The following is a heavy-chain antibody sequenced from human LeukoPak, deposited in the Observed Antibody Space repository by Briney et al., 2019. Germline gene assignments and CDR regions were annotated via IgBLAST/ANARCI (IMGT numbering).Heavy chain of an antibody. CDR1: GGSICSGDYY. CDR2: IYYSGST. Sequence: SETLSLTCTVSGGSICSGDYYWSWIRQPPGKGLEWIGYIYYSGSTYYNPSLESRVTISVDTSKNQFSLKLSSVTAADTAVYYCARVEGATLFDYWGQGTLVTVSS. J-gene: IGHJ4*02. D-gene: IGHD1-26*01. V-gene: IGHV4-30-4*08. CDR3: ARVEGATLFDY.